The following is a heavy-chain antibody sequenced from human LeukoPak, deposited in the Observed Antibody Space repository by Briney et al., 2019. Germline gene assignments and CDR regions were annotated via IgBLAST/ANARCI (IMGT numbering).Heavy chain of an antibody. V-gene: IGHV1-24*01. J-gene: IGHJ4*02. D-gene: IGHD6-19*01. CDR3: ATTRVEGAVAGPVGGDFDY. CDR1: GYALTELS. Sequence: ASVKVSCKVSGYALTELSMHWVRQAPGKGLEWMGGFDPEDGETIYAQKFQGRVTMTEDTSTDTAYMELSSLRSEDTAVYYCATTRVEGAVAGPVGGDFDYWGQGTLVTVSS. CDR2: FDPEDGET.